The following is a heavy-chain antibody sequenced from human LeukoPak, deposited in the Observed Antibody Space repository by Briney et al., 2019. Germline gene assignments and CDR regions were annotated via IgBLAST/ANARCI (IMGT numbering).Heavy chain of an antibody. CDR2: IYHSGST. Sequence: SETLSLTCAVYGGSFSGYYWSWIRQPPGKGLEWIGYIYHSGSTYYNPSLKSRVTISVDRSKNQFSLKLSSVTAADTAVYYCARDRAYYYDIPGAFDIWGQGTMVTVSS. CDR1: GGSFSGYY. V-gene: IGHV4-34*01. J-gene: IGHJ3*02. CDR3: ARDRAYYYDIPGAFDI. D-gene: IGHD3-22*01.